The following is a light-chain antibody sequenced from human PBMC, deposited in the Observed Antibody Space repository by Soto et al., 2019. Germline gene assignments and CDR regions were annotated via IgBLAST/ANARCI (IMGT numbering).Light chain of an antibody. V-gene: IGKV3-15*01. Sequence: IVVTQSPAPPSVSPGERATLFCKAKQSGSNHLAWYQQKPGQAPRLLIYGASTRATGIPARFSGSGSGTEFTLTISSLQSEDFAVYYCQQYNNWPRTFGQGTKVDIK. J-gene: IGKJ1*01. CDR3: QQYNNWPRT. CDR1: QSGSNH. CDR2: GAS.